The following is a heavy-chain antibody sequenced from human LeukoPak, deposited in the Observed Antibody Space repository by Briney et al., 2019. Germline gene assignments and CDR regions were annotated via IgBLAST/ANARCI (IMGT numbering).Heavy chain of an antibody. J-gene: IGHJ4*02. CDR2: IYYSGST. CDR1: GGSISSSSCY. CDR3: ASTPDYGDYVEFDY. Sequence: PSETLSLTCTVSGGSISSSSCYWGWIRQPPGKGLEWIGSIYYSGSTYYNPSLKSRGTISVDTSKNQFSLKLSSVTAADTAVYYCASTPDYGDYVEFDYWGQGTLVTVSS. D-gene: IGHD4-17*01. V-gene: IGHV4-39*01.